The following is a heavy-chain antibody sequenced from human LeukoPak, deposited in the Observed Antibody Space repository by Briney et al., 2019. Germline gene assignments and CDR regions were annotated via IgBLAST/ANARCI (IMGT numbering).Heavy chain of an antibody. D-gene: IGHD6-13*01. V-gene: IGHV3-21*05. J-gene: IGHJ4*02. CDR2: ISSSSSFI. CDR3: ARDPPQQLGRYYFDY. Sequence: GGSLRLSCAASGFTFSTYSMNWVRQAPGKGLEWVSYISSSSSFIYYADSVKGRFTISRDNAKNSLYLQMNSLRAEDTAVFYCARDPPQQLGRYYFDYWGQGTLVTVSS. CDR1: GFTFSTYS.